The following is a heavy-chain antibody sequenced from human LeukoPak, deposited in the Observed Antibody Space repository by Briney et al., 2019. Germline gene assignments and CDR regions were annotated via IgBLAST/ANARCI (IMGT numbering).Heavy chain of an antibody. CDR2: ISAYNGNT. CDR1: GYTFTRYG. Sequence: ASVKVSCKASGYTFTRYGISWVRQAPGQGLEWMGWISAYNGNTNYAQKLQGRVTMTTDTSTSTAYMELRSLRSDDTAVYYCARLSGYSGSYYDYFDYWGQGTLVPVSS. CDR3: ARLSGYSGSYYDYFDY. J-gene: IGHJ4*02. D-gene: IGHD1-26*01. V-gene: IGHV1-18*01.